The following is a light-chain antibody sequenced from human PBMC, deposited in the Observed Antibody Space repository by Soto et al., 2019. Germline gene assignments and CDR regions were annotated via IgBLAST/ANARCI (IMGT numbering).Light chain of an antibody. CDR3: LLSYSGARLV. CDR2: DTS. J-gene: IGLJ3*02. CDR1: TAAVTSGHY. Sequence: QAVVTQEPSLTVSPGGPVTLTCGSSTAAVTSGHYPYWFQQKPGQAPRTLIYDTSNKHSWTPARFSGSLLGGKAALTLSGAQPEDEAEYYCLLSYSGARLVFGGGTKLTVL. V-gene: IGLV7-46*01.